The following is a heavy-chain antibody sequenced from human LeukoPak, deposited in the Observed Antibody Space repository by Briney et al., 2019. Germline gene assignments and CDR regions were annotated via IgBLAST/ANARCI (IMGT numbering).Heavy chain of an antibody. J-gene: IGHJ6*03. CDR2: IYYSGST. CDR1: GGPFSGYY. Sequence: KPSETLSLTCAVYGGPFSGYYWSWIRQFPGKGLEWIGYIYYSGSTYYNPSLKSRVTISVDTSKNQFSLKLSSVTAADTAVYYCARVASSPPYYYYYYMDVWGKGTTVTVSS. CDR3: ARVASSPPYYYYYYMDV. V-gene: IGHV4-30-4*08.